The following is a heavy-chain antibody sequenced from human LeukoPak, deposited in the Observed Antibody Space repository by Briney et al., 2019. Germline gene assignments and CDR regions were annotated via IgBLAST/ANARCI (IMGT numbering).Heavy chain of an antibody. J-gene: IGHJ4*02. CDR3: ARDRRGWYLFDY. V-gene: IGHV1-3*01. CDR1: GYTFTSYA. Sequence: ASVTVSCKASGYTFTSYAMHLVRQAPGQRLEWMGWINAGNGNTKYSQKFQGRVTITRDTSASTAYMELSSLRSEDTAVYYCARDRRGWYLFDYWGQGTLVTVSS. CDR2: INAGNGNT. D-gene: IGHD6-19*01.